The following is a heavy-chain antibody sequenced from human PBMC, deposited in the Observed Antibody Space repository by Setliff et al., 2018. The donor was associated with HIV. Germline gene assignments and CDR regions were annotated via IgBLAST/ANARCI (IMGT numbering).Heavy chain of an antibody. J-gene: IGHJ6*02. CDR2: MNPKSGNS. Sequence: ASVKVSCKASGYTFSSHDINWVRQATGQGLEWMGWMNPKSGNSGYAQKFQGRVTMTRNTSISTAYMELRSLISEDTAVYYCARFLPGYSSSWYFGYSYYGMDVWGQGTTVTVSS. V-gene: IGHV1-8*02. CDR1: GYTFSSHD. D-gene: IGHD6-13*01. CDR3: ARFLPGYSSSWYFGYSYYGMDV.